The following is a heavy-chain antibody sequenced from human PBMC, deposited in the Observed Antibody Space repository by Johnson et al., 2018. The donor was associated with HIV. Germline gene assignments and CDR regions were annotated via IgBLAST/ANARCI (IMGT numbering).Heavy chain of an antibody. CDR3: ASEAKHHVGANRVSSFDV. V-gene: IGHV3-30*19. J-gene: IGHJ3*01. CDR1: GFTFSSYV. CDR2: IWYDGSST. D-gene: IGHD1-26*01. Sequence: QVQLVVSGGGVVQPGRSLRLSCAASGFTFSSYVVHWVRHAPGKGLEWVAVIWYDGSSTSYADSVKGRFTISRDNSKNTLYLQMNSLRAEDTAVYYCASEAKHHVGANRVSSFDVWGQGTVVIVSS.